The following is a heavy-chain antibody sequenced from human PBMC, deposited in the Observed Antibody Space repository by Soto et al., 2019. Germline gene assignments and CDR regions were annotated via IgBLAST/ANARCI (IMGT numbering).Heavy chain of an antibody. V-gene: IGHV3-9*01. J-gene: IGHJ5*02. CDR3: AKSTDIVVVPAAMEFDP. CDR1: GVTFDDYA. Sequence: SLRLSCAASGVTFDDYAMHWVRQAPGKGLEWVSGISWNSGSIGYADSVKGRFTISRDNAKNSLYLQMNSLRAEDTALYYCAKSTDIVVVPAAMEFDPWGQGTLVTVSS. D-gene: IGHD2-2*01. CDR2: ISWNSGSI.